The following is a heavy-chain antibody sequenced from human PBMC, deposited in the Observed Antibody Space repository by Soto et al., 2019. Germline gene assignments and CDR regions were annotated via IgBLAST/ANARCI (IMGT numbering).Heavy chain of an antibody. V-gene: IGHV3-74*01. D-gene: IGHD3-3*01. CDR3: ASGRRFLDPPRY. Sequence: EVQLVESGGGLVQPGGSLRLSCAASGFTFSSYWMHWVRQAPGKGLVWVSRINSDGSSTSYADSVKGRFTISRDNAKNTLNLQMNILRAEDTAVYYCASGRRFLDPPRYWGQGTLVTVSS. J-gene: IGHJ4*02. CDR2: INSDGSST. CDR1: GFTFSSYW.